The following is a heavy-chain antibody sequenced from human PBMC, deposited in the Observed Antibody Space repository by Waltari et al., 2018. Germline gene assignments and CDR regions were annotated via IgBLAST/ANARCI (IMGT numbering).Heavy chain of an antibody. J-gene: IGHJ4*02. CDR3: ARDRGRGLYLDS. Sequence: WWSGARQTPGKGLGGIGQSHRSRRINYNASLETRVTISIDTANNHVSLKVTATAAADTAVYYCARDRGRGLYLDSWGRGTLVTVSP. CDR2: SHRSRRI. CDR1: W. D-gene: IGHD2-15*01. V-gene: IGHV4-4*02.